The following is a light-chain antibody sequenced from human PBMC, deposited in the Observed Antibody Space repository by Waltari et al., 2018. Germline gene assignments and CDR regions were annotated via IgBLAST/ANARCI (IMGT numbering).Light chain of an antibody. CDR1: TGHSSNI. CDR2: VNSDGSH. CDR3: ETGGHGTWV. V-gene: IGLV4-69*01. Sequence: QLVLTQSPSASAPLGASVTPTCTLSTGHSSNIIAWLQQRPERCPRYLMKVNSDGSHSKGAVIPDRFSGSSSGAERYLTIASLQSEDEADYYCETGGHGTWVFGGGTKLTVL. J-gene: IGLJ3*02.